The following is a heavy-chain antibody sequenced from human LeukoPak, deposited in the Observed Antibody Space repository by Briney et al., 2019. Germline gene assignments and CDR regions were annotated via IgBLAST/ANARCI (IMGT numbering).Heavy chain of an antibody. J-gene: IGHJ4*02. CDR1: GYTFTANF. Sequence: ASVKVSCKASGYTFTANFMHWVRQSPGQGLEWMGWINPNSGGTNYGKKFQGRVTMTRDTSISTAYMELSRLRSDDTAVYYCARVANYYDSSGYYLYYFDYWGQGTLVTVSS. D-gene: IGHD3-22*01. V-gene: IGHV1-2*02. CDR3: ARVANYYDSSGYYLYYFDY. CDR2: INPNSGGT.